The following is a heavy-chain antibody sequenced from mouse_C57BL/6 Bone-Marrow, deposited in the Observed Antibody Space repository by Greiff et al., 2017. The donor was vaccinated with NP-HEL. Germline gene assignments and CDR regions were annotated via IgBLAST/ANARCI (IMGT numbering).Heavy chain of an antibody. V-gene: IGHV1-14*01. CDR3: AREVKDYAMDY. CDR1: GYTFTSYV. J-gene: IGHJ4*01. D-gene: IGHD1-3*01. Sequence: LVESGPELVKPGASVKMSCKASGYTFTSYVMHWVKQKPGQGLEWIGYIYPYNDGTKYNEKFKGKATLTSDKSSSTAYMELSSLTSEDSAVYYCAREVKDYAMDYWGQGTSVTVSS. CDR2: IYPYNDGT.